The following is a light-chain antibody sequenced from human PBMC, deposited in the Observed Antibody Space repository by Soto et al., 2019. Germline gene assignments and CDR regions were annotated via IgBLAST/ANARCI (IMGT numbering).Light chain of an antibody. CDR2: EDN. V-gene: IGLV6-57*04. Sequence: NFMLTQPHSVSESPGKTVTISCTRSSGSIASNYVQWYQQRPGSAPTTVIYEDNQRPSGVPDRFSGSIDSSSNSASLTISGLKTEDEADYYCQSYDSSNRDVVFGGGIKLTVL. CDR3: QSYDSSNRDVV. CDR1: SGSIASNY. J-gene: IGLJ2*01.